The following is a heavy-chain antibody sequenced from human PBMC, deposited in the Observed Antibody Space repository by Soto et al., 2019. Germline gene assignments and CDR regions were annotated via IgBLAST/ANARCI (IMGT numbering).Heavy chain of an antibody. J-gene: IGHJ6*02. D-gene: IGHD2-2*01. CDR1: GYTFTRYD. CDR3: ARSQGSSTSLEIYYYYYYGMDV. CDR2: INPISDTT. V-gene: IGHV1-69*05. Sequence: ASVKVSCKASGYTFTRYDITWVRQATGQGLEWMGGINPISDTTNYAQKFQGRVTITTDESTSTAYMELSSLRSEDTAVYYCARSQGSSTSLEIYYYYYYGMDVWGQGTTVTVSS.